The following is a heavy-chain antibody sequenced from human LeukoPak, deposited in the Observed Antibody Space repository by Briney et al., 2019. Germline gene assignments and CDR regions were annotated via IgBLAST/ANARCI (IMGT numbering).Heavy chain of an antibody. Sequence: SETLSLTCAVYGGSFSGYYWSWIRQPPGKGLEWIGEINHSGSTNYNPSLKSRVTISVDTSKNQFSLKLSSATAADTAVYYCARGRCFYGSGSYCANYFDYWGQGTLVTVSS. V-gene: IGHV4-34*01. J-gene: IGHJ4*02. CDR2: INHSGST. CDR3: ARGRCFYGSGSYCANYFDY. CDR1: GGSFSGYY. D-gene: IGHD3-10*01.